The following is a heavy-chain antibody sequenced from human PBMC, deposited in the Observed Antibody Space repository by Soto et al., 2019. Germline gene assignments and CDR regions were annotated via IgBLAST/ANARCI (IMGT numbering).Heavy chain of an antibody. V-gene: IGHV3-23*01. D-gene: IGHD2-21*01. CDR3: AKDLERGYWPGTHYYYYGMDV. J-gene: IGHJ6*02. Sequence: GGSLRLSCAASGFTFSSYAMSWVRQAPGKGLEWVSAISGSGGSTYYADSVKGRFTISRDNSKNTLYLQMNSLRAEDTAVYYCAKDLERGYWPGTHYYYYGMDVWGQGTTVTVSS. CDR1: GFTFSSYA. CDR2: ISGSGGST.